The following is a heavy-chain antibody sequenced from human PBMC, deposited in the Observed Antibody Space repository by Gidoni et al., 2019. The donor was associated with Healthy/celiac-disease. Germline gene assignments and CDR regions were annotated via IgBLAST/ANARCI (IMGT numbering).Heavy chain of an antibody. Sequence: QAPGKGLEWVAVISYDGSNKYYADSVKGRFTISRDNSKNTLYLQMNSLRAEDTAVYYCARAPEGFGVVNFRPQNWFDPWGQGTLVTVSS. J-gene: IGHJ5*02. CDR2: ISYDGSNK. D-gene: IGHD3-3*01. CDR3: ARAPEGFGVVNFRPQNWFDP. V-gene: IGHV3-30-3*01.